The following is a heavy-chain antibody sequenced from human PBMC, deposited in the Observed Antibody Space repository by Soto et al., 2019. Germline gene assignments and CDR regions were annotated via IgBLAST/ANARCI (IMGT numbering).Heavy chain of an antibody. J-gene: IGHJ6*02. CDR1: GFTFTSSA. V-gene: IGHV1-58*01. CDR2: IVVGSGNT. Sequence: GASVKVSCKASGFTFTSSAVQWVRQARGQRLEWIGWIVVGSGNTNYAQKFQERVTITRDMSTSTAYMELSSLRSEDTAVYYCAAPLITGTTRRYYYYGMDVWGQGTTVTVSS. CDR3: AAPLITGTTRRYYYYGMDV. D-gene: IGHD1-7*01.